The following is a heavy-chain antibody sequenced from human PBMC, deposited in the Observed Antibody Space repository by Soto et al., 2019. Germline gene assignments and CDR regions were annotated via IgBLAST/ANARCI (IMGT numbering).Heavy chain of an antibody. J-gene: IGHJ4*02. CDR3: ARLRGWGSCDY. D-gene: IGHD3-16*01. V-gene: IGHV4-34*01. CDR1: GGSFSGYY. Sequence: QVQLQQWGAGLLKPSETLSLTCAVYGGSFSGYYWSWIRQPPGKGLEWIGEINHSGSTNYNPSLKSRVTISVDTSKNQFSLKLSSVTAADTAVYYCARLRGWGSCDYWGQGTLVTVSS. CDR2: INHSGST.